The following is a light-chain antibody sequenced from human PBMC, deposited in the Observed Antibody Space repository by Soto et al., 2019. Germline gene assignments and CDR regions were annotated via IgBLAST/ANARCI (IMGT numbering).Light chain of an antibody. J-gene: IGKJ3*01. CDR3: QQYNNWPFT. CDR1: QSVSSN. V-gene: IGKV3-15*01. CDR2: GAS. Sequence: EIVMTQSPATLSVSPGERATLSCRASQSVSSNLAWYQQKPGQAPRLLIYGASTRATGIPARLSGSGSGTESTLTISSLQSEDFAVYYCQQYNNWPFTFGPGTKVDIK.